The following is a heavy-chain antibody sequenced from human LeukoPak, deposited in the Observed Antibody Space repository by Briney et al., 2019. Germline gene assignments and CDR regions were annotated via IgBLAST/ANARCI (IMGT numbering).Heavy chain of an antibody. CDR3: ARVGARGIYYFDY. CDR2: IYYSGST. Sequence: SETLSLTRTVSGGSISSYYWSWIRQPPGKGLEWIGYIYYSGSTNYNPSLKSRVTISVDTSKNQFSLKLSSVTAADTAVYYCARVGARGIYYFDYWGQGSLVTVSS. CDR1: GGSISSYY. J-gene: IGHJ4*02. D-gene: IGHD1-14*01. V-gene: IGHV4-59*01.